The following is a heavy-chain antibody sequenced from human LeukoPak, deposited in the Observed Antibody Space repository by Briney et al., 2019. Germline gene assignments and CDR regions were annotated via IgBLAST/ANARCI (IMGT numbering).Heavy chain of an antibody. CDR2: ISNSGSSI. CDR1: GFTFSDSY. V-gene: IGHV3-11*04. CDR3: GRGHWGLDY. J-gene: IGHJ4*02. D-gene: IGHD7-27*01. Sequence: GGSLRLSCAASGFTFSDSYMTWIRQPPGKGLEWVSYISNSGSSIYYADSVKGRFTTSRDNAKNSLYLQMNSLRTEDTAVYYCGRGHWGLDYWGQGALVTVSS.